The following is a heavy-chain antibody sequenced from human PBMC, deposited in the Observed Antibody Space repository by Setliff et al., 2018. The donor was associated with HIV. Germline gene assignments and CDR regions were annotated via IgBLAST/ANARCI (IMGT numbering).Heavy chain of an antibody. CDR2: IRPADSDT. D-gene: IGHD7-27*01. V-gene: IGHV5-51*01. CDR3: ARHRDWGSMISAFDI. CDR1: GYDFTTNW. Sequence: PGESLKISCKTSGYDFTTNWVGWVRQMPGKGLEWMGIIRPADSDTRVNPSFQGHVTISADKSISTTYLQWSSLRASDTAMYYCARHRDWGSMISAFDIWGHGTMVTVSS. J-gene: IGHJ3*02.